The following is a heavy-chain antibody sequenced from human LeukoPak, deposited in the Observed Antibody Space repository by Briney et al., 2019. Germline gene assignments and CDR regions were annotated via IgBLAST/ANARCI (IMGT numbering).Heavy chain of an antibody. CDR1: GYSISSGFY. V-gene: IGHV4-38-2*01. CDR2: IYYSGNT. J-gene: IGHJ4*02. D-gene: IGHD3-22*01. Sequence: SETLSLTCAVSGYSISSGFYWAWIRQPPGKGLEWLGIIYYSGNTYYNPSLKSRLTISVDTSKNEFSLKLSSVTAADTAVYYCARSYYDSSGYVDYWGQGTLVTVSS. CDR3: ARSYYDSSGYVDY.